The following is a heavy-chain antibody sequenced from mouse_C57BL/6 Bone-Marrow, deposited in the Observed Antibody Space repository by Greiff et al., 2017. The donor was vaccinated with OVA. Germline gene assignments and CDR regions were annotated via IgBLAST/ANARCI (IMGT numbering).Heavy chain of an antibody. J-gene: IGHJ1*03. D-gene: IGHD2-3*01. CDR1: GYTFTSYW. CDR2: IYPGSGST. Sequence: VQLQQPGAELVKPGASVKMSCKASGYTFTSYWITWVKQRPGQGLEWIGDIYPGSGSTNYNEKFKSKATLTVDTSSSTAYMQLSSLTSEDSAVYYCARSGDGYPYWYFDVWGTGTTVTVSS. CDR3: ARSGDGYPYWYFDV. V-gene: IGHV1-55*01.